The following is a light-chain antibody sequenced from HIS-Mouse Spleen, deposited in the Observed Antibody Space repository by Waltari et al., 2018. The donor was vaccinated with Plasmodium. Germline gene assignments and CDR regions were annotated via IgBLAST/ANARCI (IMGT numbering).Light chain of an antibody. CDR2: DAS. CDR1: QSVSSY. J-gene: IGKJ4*01. Sequence: EIVLTQSPATLALSPGERATLSCRASQSVSSYLAWYQQKPGQAPRLLIYDASKKTTGIPARFIGSGSGTDFTLTISSLEPEDFAVYYCQQRSNWPRVLTFGGGTKVEIK. V-gene: IGKV3-11*01. CDR3: QQRSNWPRVLT.